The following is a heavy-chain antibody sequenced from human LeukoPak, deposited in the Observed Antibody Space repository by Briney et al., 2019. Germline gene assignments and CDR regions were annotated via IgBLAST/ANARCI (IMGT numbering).Heavy chain of an antibody. Sequence: SETLSLTCTVSGGSISSSSYYWGWIRQPPGKGLEWIGSIYYSGSTNYNPSLKSRVTISVDTSKNQFSLKLSSVTAADTAVYYCARGLSGYCSGGSCYLGVYFQHWGQGILVTVSS. D-gene: IGHD2-15*01. J-gene: IGHJ1*01. CDR1: GGSISSSSYY. CDR2: IYYSGST. V-gene: IGHV4-39*07. CDR3: ARGLSGYCSGGSCYLGVYFQH.